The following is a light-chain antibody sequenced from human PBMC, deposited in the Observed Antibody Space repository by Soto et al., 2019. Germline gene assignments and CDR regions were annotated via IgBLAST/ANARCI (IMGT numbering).Light chain of an antibody. CDR1: QSVSSN. Sequence: EIVMTQSPATLSVTPGERATLSCRASQSVSSNLVWYQQKPGQAPRLHIYGASARATGVPVRFSGSGSGTEFTLTISALQSEDSAIYYCQQYSNWPPYTFGQGTKVDI. V-gene: IGKV3-15*01. J-gene: IGKJ2*01. CDR3: QQYSNWPPYT. CDR2: GAS.